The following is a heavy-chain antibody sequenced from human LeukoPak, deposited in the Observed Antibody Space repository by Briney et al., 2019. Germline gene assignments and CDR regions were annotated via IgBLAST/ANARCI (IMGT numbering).Heavy chain of an antibody. CDR1: GFTFSSYG. D-gene: IGHD6-13*01. J-gene: IGHJ6*02. CDR2: ISYDGSNK. Sequence: GGSLRLSCAASGFTFSSYGMHWVRQAPGKGLEGGAVISYDGSNKYYADSVKGRFTISRDNSKNTLYLQMNSLRAEDTAVYYCAAAYYYYYGMDVWGQGTTVTVSS. CDR3: AAAYYYYYGMDV. V-gene: IGHV3-30*03.